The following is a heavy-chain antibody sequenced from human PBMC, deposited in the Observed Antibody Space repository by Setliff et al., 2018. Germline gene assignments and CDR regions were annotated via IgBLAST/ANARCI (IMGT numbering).Heavy chain of an antibody. CDR3: ARRVRIAVLHLYYFEY. D-gene: IGHD6-19*01. V-gene: IGHV1-69*13. Sequence: SVKVSCKASGGTFINYAISWVRQAPGQGLEWMGGIIPIFGTANYAQKFQGRVTITADESTSTAYMELSSRRSEDTAVYYCARRVRIAVLHLYYFEYWGQGTLVTVSS. CDR1: GGTFINYA. CDR2: IIPIFGTA. J-gene: IGHJ4*02.